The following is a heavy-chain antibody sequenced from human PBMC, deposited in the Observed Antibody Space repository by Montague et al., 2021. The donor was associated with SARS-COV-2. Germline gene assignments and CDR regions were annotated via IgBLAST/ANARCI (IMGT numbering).Heavy chain of an antibody. CDR1: GFTVSSKY. J-gene: IGHJ4*02. CDR2: IYSGGST. CDR3: ARYRTDWFQLDF. Sequence: SLRLSCAASGFTVSSKYMSWVRQAPGKGLEWVSVIYSGGSTYYADSVKGRFTISRHNSKYTLYLQMNSLRAEDTAIYYCARYRTDWFQLDFWGQGTLVTVSS. D-gene: IGHD3-9*01. V-gene: IGHV3-53*04.